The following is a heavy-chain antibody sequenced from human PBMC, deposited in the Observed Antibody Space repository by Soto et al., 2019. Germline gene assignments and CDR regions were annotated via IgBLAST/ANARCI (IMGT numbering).Heavy chain of an antibody. J-gene: IGHJ4*02. D-gene: IGHD2-15*01. CDR2: IKPSGGST. V-gene: IGHV1-46*01. Sequence: GASVKVSCKASGYTFTSYHMHWVRQAPGQGLEWMGRIKPSGGSTSYAQKFQGRVTMTRDTSTSTVYMELSSLRSEDTAVYYCARDLHCSGGSCWRFDYWGQGTLVTVSS. CDR3: ARDLHCSGGSCWRFDY. CDR1: GYTFTSYH.